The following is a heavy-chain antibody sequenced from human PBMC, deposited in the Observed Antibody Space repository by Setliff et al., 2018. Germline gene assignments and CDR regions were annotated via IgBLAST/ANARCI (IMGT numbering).Heavy chain of an antibody. CDR2: IHYSGST. V-gene: IGHV4-39*07. D-gene: IGHD1-26*01. Sequence: PSETLSLTCTVSGGSISSSGYYWGWIRQPPGKGLEWIGSIHYSGSTYYNPSLKSRVTISIDTSKNQFSLKLSSVTAADTAVYYCARGGDSGSYFLANHDAFDIWGQGTMVTVSS. J-gene: IGHJ3*02. CDR1: GGSISSSGYY. CDR3: ARGGDSGSYFLANHDAFDI.